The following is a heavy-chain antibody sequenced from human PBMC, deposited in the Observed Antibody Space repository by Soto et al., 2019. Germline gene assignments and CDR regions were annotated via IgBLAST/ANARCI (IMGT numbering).Heavy chain of an antibody. V-gene: IGHV3-30*18. CDR1: GFTFSSYG. J-gene: IGHJ4*02. Sequence: QVQLVESGGGVGQPGRSLRLSCAASGFTFSSYGMHWVRQAPGKGLEWVAFISYDGINKYYADSVKGRFTISRDNSKNTLYLQMSSLRAEETAVYYCAKDRWVRQLRSYFDYWGQGTLVTVSS. D-gene: IGHD4-17*01. CDR3: AKDRWVRQLRSYFDY. CDR2: ISYDGINK.